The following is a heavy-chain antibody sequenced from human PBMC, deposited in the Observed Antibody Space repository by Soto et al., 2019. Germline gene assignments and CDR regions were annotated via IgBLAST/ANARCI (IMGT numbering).Heavy chain of an antibody. CDR3: ARTVVYAIDY. J-gene: IGHJ4*02. D-gene: IGHD2-8*02. CDR2: IYYSGST. V-gene: IGHV4-59*01. CDR1: GGSISSYY. Sequence: AETLSLTCTVSGGSISSYYWSWIRQPPGKGLEWIGYIYYSGSTNYNPSLKSRVTISVDTSKNQFSLKLSSVTAADTAVYYCARTVVYAIDYWGQGTLVTVSS.